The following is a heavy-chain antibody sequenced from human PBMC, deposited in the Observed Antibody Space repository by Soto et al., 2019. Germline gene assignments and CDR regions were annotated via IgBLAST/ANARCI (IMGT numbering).Heavy chain of an antibody. CDR2: IYYSGST. J-gene: IGHJ4*02. CDR3: ARQMRLDYYDSSGYLDY. Sequence: PSETLSLTCTVSGGSISSGDYYWSWIRQPPGKGLEWIGYIYYSGSTYYNPSLKSRVTISVDTSKNQFSLKLSSVTAADTAVYYCARQMRLDYYDSSGYLDYWGQGTLVTVSS. CDR1: GGSISSGDYY. V-gene: IGHV4-30-4*01. D-gene: IGHD3-22*01.